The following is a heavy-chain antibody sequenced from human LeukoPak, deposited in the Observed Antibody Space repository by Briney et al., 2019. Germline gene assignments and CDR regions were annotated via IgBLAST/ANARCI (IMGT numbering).Heavy chain of an antibody. CDR2: ISGSGGST. CDR1: GFTFSSYA. V-gene: IGHV3-23*01. Sequence: GGSLRLSCAASGFTFSSYAMSWVRQAPGKGLEWVSAISGSGGSTYYADSVKGRFTISRDNSKNTLYLQMNSLRAEDTAVYYCAKQEGDYGDYWYFDLWGRGTLVTVSS. D-gene: IGHD4-17*01. J-gene: IGHJ2*01. CDR3: AKQEGDYGDYWYFDL.